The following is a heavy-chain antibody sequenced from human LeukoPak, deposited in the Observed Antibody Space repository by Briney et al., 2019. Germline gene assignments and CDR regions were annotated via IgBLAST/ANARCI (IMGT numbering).Heavy chain of an antibody. CDR1: GYTFTGYY. CDR2: INPNSGGT. V-gene: IGHV1-2*02. J-gene: IGHJ5*02. Sequence: ASVKVSCKASGYTFTGYYMHWVRQAPGQGLEWMGWINPNSGGTNYAQKFQGRVTMTRDTSISTAYMELSRLRPDDTAVYYCARPGLYNALSWFDPWGQGTLVTVSS. CDR3: ARPGLYNALSWFDP. D-gene: IGHD1-14*01.